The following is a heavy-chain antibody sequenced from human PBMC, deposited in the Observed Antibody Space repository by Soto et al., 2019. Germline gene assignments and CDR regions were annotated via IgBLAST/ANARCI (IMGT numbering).Heavy chain of an antibody. J-gene: IGHJ3*02. Sequence: SETLSLTCTVSGGSISSGGYYWSWIRQHPGKGLEWIGYIYYSGSTYYNPSLKSRVTISVDTSKNQFSLKLSSVTAADTAVYYCARARGSAVRGVPYAFDIWGQGTMVTVSS. D-gene: IGHD3-10*01. CDR2: IYYSGST. CDR3: ARARGSAVRGVPYAFDI. V-gene: IGHV4-31*03. CDR1: GGSISSGGYY.